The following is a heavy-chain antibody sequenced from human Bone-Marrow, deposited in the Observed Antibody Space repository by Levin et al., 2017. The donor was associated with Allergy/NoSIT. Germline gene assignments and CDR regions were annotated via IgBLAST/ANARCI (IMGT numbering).Heavy chain of an antibody. CDR1: GFTFSSYA. D-gene: IGHD6-13*01. J-gene: IGHJ4*02. CDR2: ISYDGSNK. CDR3: ARDSEKVAAGLDY. V-gene: IGHV3-30*04. Sequence: PGGSLRLSCAASGFTFSSYAMHWVRQAPGKGLEWVAVISYDGSNKYYADSVKGRFTISRDNSKNTLYLQMNSLRAEDTAVYYCARDSEKVAAGLDYWGQGTLVTVSS.